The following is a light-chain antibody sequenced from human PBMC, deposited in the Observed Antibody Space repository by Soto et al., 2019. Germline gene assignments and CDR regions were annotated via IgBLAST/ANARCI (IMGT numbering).Light chain of an antibody. V-gene: IGKV3-20*01. Sequence: DIVLTQSPGTLSLSPGERATLSCRASQSVSSNYLAWHQQKPGQAPRLLIYGASSRATGIPDRFSGSGSGXXXXXXXXXXEPEDFAVYFCQQYGSSPPWTFGQGTKVEI. CDR1: QSVSSNY. CDR2: GAS. CDR3: QQYGSSPPWT. J-gene: IGKJ1*01.